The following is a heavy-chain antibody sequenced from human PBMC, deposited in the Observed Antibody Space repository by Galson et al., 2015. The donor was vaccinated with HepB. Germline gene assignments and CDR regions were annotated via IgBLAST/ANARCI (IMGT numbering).Heavy chain of an antibody. J-gene: IGHJ4*02. CDR3: VISYDILKGAFDY. D-gene: IGHD3-9*01. Sequence: SLRLSCAASGFTFSSYAMHWVRQAPGKGLEYVSAISSNGGSTYYADSVKGRFTISRDNSKNTLYLQISSLRAEDTAVYYCVISYDILKGAFDYWGQGTLVAVSS. V-gene: IGHV3-64D*06. CDR1: GFTFSSYA. CDR2: ISSNGGST.